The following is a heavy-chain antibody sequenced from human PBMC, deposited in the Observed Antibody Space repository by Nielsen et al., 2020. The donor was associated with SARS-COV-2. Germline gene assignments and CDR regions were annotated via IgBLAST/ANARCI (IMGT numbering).Heavy chain of an antibody. CDR2: IDWDDDK. J-gene: IGHJ4*02. Sequence: WIRQPPGKALEWLARIDWDDDKFYSTSLKSRLTISKDTSKSQVVLTMTNMDPVDTATYYCARILYYYDSSGYYYSPFDYWGQGTLVPSPQ. CDR3: ARILYYYDSSGYYYSPFDY. D-gene: IGHD3-22*01. V-gene: IGHV2-70*04.